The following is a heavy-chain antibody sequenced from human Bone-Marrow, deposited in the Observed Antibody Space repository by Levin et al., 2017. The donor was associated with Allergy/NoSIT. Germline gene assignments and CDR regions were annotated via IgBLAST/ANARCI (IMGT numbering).Heavy chain of an antibody. CDR3: AKDRRTLSAFDI. J-gene: IGHJ3*02. Sequence: GGSLRLSCAVSGFTFRSYGMSWVRQAPGKGLEWVSGISDSGGSTYYADSVKGRFTISRDNSKNTVNLQMNSLRAEDTAVYYCAKDRRTLSAFDIWGQGTMVTVSS. CDR2: ISDSGGST. D-gene: IGHD2/OR15-2a*01. CDR1: GFTFRSYG. V-gene: IGHV3-23*01.